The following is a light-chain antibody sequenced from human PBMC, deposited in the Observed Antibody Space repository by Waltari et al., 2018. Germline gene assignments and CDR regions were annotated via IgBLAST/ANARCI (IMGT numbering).Light chain of an antibody. CDR2: EVN. J-gene: IGLJ2*01. Sequence: QSALTQPPSASGSPGQSVTISCPGTRSDVGCYHLVPRYQHHPGQAPKLMISEVNKRPSGVPDRFSGSKSGNPASLTVSGLQADDEADYYCTSYAGSHNWVFGGGTKLTVL. V-gene: IGLV2-8*01. CDR1: RSDVGCYHL. CDR3: TSYAGSHNWV.